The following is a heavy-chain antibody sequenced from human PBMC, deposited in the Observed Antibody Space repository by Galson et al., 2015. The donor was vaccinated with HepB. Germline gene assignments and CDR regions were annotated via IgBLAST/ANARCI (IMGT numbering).Heavy chain of an antibody. CDR3: AKDQSDYVRGSYRDGSDY. CDR2: ISNSGDTT. CDR1: GFTFSNYA. D-gene: IGHD3-16*02. J-gene: IGHJ4*02. V-gene: IGHV3-23*01. Sequence: SLRLSCAASGFTFSNYAMSWVRQAPGKGLEWISVISNSGDTTYYAASERGRFTISRDNSKNTLYLQMTGLRAEDTAVYYCAKDQSDYVRGSYRDGSDYWGQGTLVTVSS.